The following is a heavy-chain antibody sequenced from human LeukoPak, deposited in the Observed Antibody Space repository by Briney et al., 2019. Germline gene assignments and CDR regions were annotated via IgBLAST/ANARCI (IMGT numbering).Heavy chain of an antibody. J-gene: IGHJ4*01. D-gene: IGHD6-13*01. CDR3: ARRLVTAGVTDFFDY. V-gene: IGHV3-23*01. CDR2: ISPAGDST. Sequence: GGSLRPSCAASGFTFSDYSMSWVRQAPGAGLEWVSAISPAGDSTTDADSVKGRFTISRDNSKSTLYLQMHGLTAEDTALYYCARRLVTAGVTDFFDYWGHGTLVSVSS. CDR1: GFTFSDYS.